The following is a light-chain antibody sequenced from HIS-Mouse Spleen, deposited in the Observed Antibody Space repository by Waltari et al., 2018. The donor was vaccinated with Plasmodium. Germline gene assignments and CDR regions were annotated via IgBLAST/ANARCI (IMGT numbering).Light chain of an antibody. CDR1: QSVRSN. V-gene: IGKV3-15*01. Sequence: EIVMTQSPATLSVSPGESATLSCRASQSVRSNLAWYQQKPGQAPRRLIYGASTRATGIPARFSGSGSGTEFTLTISSLQSEDFAVYYCQQYNNWSFTFGPGTKVDIK. CDR2: GAS. CDR3: QQYNNWSFT. J-gene: IGKJ3*01.